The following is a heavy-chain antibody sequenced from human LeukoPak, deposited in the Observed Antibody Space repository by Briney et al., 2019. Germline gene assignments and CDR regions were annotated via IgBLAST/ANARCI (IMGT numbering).Heavy chain of an antibody. CDR2: ISGSGGST. CDR1: GFTFSSYA. Sequence: GGSLRLSCAASGFTFSSYAMSWVRQAPGKGLEWVSAISGSGGSTYYADSVKGRFTISRDNSKNTLYLQMNSLRAEDTAVYYCAHGRIDWYRGYDYHYYFDYWGQGTLVTVSS. J-gene: IGHJ4*02. V-gene: IGHV3-23*01. D-gene: IGHD5-12*01. CDR3: AHGRIDWYRGYDYHYYFDY.